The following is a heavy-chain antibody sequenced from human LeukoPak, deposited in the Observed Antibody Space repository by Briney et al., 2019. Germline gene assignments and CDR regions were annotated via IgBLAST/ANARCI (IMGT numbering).Heavy chain of an antibody. V-gene: IGHV3-53*01. CDR1: GFTVSNSY. CDR3: ARRFNSNWSLDY. Sequence: PGESLRLSCAASGFTVSNSYMSWVRQAPGRGLEWISVIYGGGSTHYADSVKGRFTISRDNSKNTLFLQMNSLRAEDTAVYYCARRFNSNWSLDYWGQGTLVTVSS. J-gene: IGHJ4*02. D-gene: IGHD6-13*01. CDR2: IYGGGST.